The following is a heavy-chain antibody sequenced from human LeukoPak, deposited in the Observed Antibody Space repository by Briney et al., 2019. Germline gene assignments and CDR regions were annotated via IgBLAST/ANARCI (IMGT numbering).Heavy chain of an antibody. J-gene: IGHJ6*02. CDR3: AKDKRYTYGFEGYGMDV. D-gene: IGHD5-18*01. CDR2: ISWNSGSK. CDR1: GFTIYDYG. Sequence: GGSLRLSCTASGFTIYDYGMHWVRQAPGKGREWVSGISWNSGSKGYADSVKGRFTISRDNAKNSLHLQMNSLGPEDTAVYYCAKDKRYTYGFEGYGMDVWGQGTTVTVSS. V-gene: IGHV3-9*01.